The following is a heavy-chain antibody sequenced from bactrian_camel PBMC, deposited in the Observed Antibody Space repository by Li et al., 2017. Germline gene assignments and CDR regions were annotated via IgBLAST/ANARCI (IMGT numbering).Heavy chain of an antibody. V-gene: IGHV3S31*01. D-gene: IGHD2*01. J-gene: IGHJ4*01. CDR1: GFTFSGYA. CDR2: IDGGGGRT. Sequence: VQLVESGGGLVQPGGSLRLSCVGSGFTFSGYAVSWVRKAPGKGLEWVSSIDGGGGRTYSADSVKGRFIISRDNAENTLYLQMNSLKIEDTALYYCAYDGAPDDETPRYDYWGQGTQVTVS. CDR3: AYDGAPDDETPRYDY.